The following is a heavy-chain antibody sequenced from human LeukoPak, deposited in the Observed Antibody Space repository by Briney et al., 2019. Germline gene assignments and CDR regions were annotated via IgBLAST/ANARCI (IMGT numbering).Heavy chain of an antibody. J-gene: IGHJ4*02. CDR3: ATLRRDTSGWYYFDY. CDR2: IWYDGSNK. CDR1: GFTFRNYG. V-gene: IGHV3-33*01. Sequence: GGSLRLSWAASGFTFRNYGMQWVRQAPGKGLEWVAVIWYDGSNKYYADSVKGRFTISRDNSKNMLYLQMNSLRAEDTAVYYCATLRRDTSGWYYFDYWGRGTLVTVSS. D-gene: IGHD6-19*01.